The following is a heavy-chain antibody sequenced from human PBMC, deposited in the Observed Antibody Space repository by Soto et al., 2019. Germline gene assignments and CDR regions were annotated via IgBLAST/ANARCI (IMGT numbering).Heavy chain of an antibody. Sequence: QVQLVQSGAEVKKPGSSVKVSCSASGVTFSSYAFTWVRQAPGQGLEWMGNIIPVFRTSTYAQRFQGRLTISADEATTTDYMELSSLRSEDAAVYFFAKDGWLTGVGGESWGQRTLVIVSA. CDR3: AKDGWLTGVGGES. V-gene: IGHV1-69*18. CDR1: GVTFSSYA. J-gene: IGHJ4*02. D-gene: IGHD3-9*01. CDR2: IIPVFRTS.